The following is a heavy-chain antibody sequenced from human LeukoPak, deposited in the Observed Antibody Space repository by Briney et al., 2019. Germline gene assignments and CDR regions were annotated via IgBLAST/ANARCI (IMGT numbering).Heavy chain of an antibody. Sequence: ASVKVSCKASGYTFTSYGINWVRQAPGQGLEWMGCISAYSGDTNYAQKVQGRVTMTIETSTSTAYMELRSLRFDDTAVYYCARETGTTWFDPWGQGTLVTVSS. CDR3: ARETGTTWFDP. J-gene: IGHJ5*02. D-gene: IGHD1-7*01. CDR1: GYTFTSYG. V-gene: IGHV1-18*01. CDR2: ISAYSGDT.